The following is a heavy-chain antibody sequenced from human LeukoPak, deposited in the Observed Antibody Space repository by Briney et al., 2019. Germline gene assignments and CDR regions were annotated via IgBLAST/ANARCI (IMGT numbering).Heavy chain of an antibody. CDR1: GGSISSGGYY. J-gene: IGHJ4*02. CDR3: ARSNSGSNLDY. V-gene: IGHV4-31*03. Sequence: SETLSLTCTVSGGSISSGGYYWSWIRQHPGKGLECIGYIHYSGRTYYNPSLKSRVTISVDTSKNQFSLKLSSVTAADTAVYYCARSNSGSNLDYWGQGTLVTVSS. CDR2: IHYSGRT. D-gene: IGHD5-12*01.